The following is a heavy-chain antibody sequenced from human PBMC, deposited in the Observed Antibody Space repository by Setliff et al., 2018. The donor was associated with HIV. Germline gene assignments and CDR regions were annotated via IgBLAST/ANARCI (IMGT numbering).Heavy chain of an antibody. CDR1: GYSVTELS. J-gene: IGHJ3*02. Sequence: ASVKVSCKVSGYSVTELSIHWVRQAPGKGLEWMGGFDPEDGNTIYAQKFQGRVTMTADTSTDTAYMELSSLRSEDTAVYYCATVSHTNVAAHDAFDIWGPGTLVTVSS. CDR2: FDPEDGNT. D-gene: IGHD6-19*01. V-gene: IGHV1-24*01. CDR3: ATVSHTNVAAHDAFDI.